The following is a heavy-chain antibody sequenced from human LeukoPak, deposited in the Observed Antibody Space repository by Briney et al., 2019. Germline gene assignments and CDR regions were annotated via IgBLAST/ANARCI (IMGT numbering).Heavy chain of an antibody. Sequence: PGGSLRLSCAASGFTFSSYGMSWVRQAPGKGLEWVSAISGSGGSTYYADSVKGRFTISRDNSKNTLYLQMNSLRAEDTAVYYCAKGEWLQYRDWYFDLWGRGTLVTVSS. CDR1: GFTFSSYG. J-gene: IGHJ2*01. V-gene: IGHV3-23*01. CDR3: AKGEWLQYRDWYFDL. CDR2: ISGSGGST. D-gene: IGHD5-24*01.